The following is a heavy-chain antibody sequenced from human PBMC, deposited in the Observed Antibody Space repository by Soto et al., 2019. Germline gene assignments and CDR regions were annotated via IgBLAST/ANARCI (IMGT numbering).Heavy chain of an antibody. CDR1: GYTFTDYY. CDR2: INPNSGNI. J-gene: IGHJ4*02. CDR3: ARGRASGSYYLLDY. Sequence: ASVKGSCKTSGYTFTDYYMHWVRHAPGQGLEWMGWINPNSGNIGYAQRFQGRVTMTRDTAIRTAYMEVSSLRSDDTAVYYCARGRASGSYYLLDYWGQGTLVTVSS. V-gene: IGHV1-8*02. D-gene: IGHD3-10*01.